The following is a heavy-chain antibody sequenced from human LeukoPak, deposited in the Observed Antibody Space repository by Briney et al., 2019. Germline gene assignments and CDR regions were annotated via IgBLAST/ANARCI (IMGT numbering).Heavy chain of an antibody. J-gene: IGHJ4*02. V-gene: IGHV1-2*02. Sequence: GASVKVSCKASGYTFTGYYMHWVRQAPGQGLEWMGWINPNSGGTNYAQKFQGRVTMTRDTSISTAYMELSRLRSDDTAVYYCARKKGYGSSWEFAYWGQGPLVTVSS. CDR3: ARKKGYGSSWEFAY. D-gene: IGHD6-13*01. CDR2: INPNSGGT. CDR1: GYTFTGYY.